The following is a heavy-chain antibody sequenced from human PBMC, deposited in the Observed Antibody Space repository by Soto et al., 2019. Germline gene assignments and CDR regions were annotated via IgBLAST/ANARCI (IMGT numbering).Heavy chain of an antibody. Sequence: GGSLRLSCAASGFTFSNYGMHWARQAPGKGLEWVAAILYDGSNKYYADSVKGRFIISRDNSKNTLYLQMNSLRAEDTAVYYCAGGTYYFDYSGQGTQVTVSS. CDR2: ILYDGSNK. V-gene: IGHV3-33*01. D-gene: IGHD3-16*01. J-gene: IGHJ4*02. CDR1: GFTFSNYG. CDR3: AGGTYYFDY.